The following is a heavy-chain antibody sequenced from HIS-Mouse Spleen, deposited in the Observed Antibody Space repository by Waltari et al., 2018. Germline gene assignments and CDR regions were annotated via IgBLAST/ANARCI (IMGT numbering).Heavy chain of an antibody. J-gene: IGHJ4*02. CDR1: GFIFSSDA. CDR3: AQNYYGSGSYYY. V-gene: IGHV3-23*01. CDR2: ISGSGGST. D-gene: IGHD3-10*01. Sequence: EVQLLESGGGLVQPGGSLRLSCAASGFIFSSDAMSWVRQAPGKGLEWVSAISGSGGSTYYADSVKGRFTISRDNSKNTLYLQMNSLRAEDTAVYYCAQNYYGSGSYYYWGQGTLVTVSS.